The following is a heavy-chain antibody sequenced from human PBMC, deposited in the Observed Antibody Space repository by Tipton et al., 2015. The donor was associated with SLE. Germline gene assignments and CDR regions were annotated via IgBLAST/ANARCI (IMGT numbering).Heavy chain of an antibody. CDR3: ARVPFYYYYYMDV. V-gene: IGHV4-4*02. Sequence: TLSLTCTVSGYSISSGNWWTWVRQSPGKGLEWVGEIYHSGNINYNPSLKSRLTISVDTSKNQFSLKLSSVTAADTAVYYCARVPFYYYYYMDVWGKGTTVTVSS. CDR2: IYHSGNI. J-gene: IGHJ6*03. CDR1: GYSISSGNW.